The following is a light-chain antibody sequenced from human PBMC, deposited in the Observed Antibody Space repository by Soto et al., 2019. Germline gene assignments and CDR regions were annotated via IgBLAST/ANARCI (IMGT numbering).Light chain of an antibody. Sequence: EIVLTQSPATLSLSPGERATLSCRASQSISTYLAWYQQKPGQAPRLIIYDASNRANGIPARFSGSGSGTDFTLTISSLQSEDFAVYYCQQYNNWPPLDTFGQGTKVDIK. CDR3: QQYNNWPPLDT. CDR2: DAS. V-gene: IGKV3-11*01. J-gene: IGKJ2*01. CDR1: QSISTY.